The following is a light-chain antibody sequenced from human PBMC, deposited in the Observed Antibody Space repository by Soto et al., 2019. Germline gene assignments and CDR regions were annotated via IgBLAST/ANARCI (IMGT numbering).Light chain of an antibody. V-gene: IGLV2-14*01. CDR2: EVT. Sequence: QSALTQPASVSGSPGQSITISCTGPSSDVGGYNYVSWYQQHPGKAPKIIIYEVTNRPSGVSNRFSGSKSGNTASLTISGLQAEDDADYYCSSFTSRFTFNYIFGTGTKVTVL. CDR1: SSDVGGYNY. J-gene: IGLJ1*01. CDR3: SSFTSRFTFNYI.